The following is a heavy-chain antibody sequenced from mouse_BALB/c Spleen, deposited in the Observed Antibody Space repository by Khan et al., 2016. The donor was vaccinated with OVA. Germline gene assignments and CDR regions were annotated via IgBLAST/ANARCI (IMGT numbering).Heavy chain of an antibody. CDR3: ARGNYYGYYFDY. CDR1: GNSITSGYA. CDR2: ISYSGDT. D-gene: IGHD1-1*01. Sequence: EVQLQESGPGLVKPSQSLSLTCTVTGNSITSGYAWNWIRQFPGNKLEWMGYISYSGDTSYIPYLKSRISITRETSKNQFFLQLNSVTTEDTATYYCARGNYYGYYFDYWGQGTTLTVSS. V-gene: IGHV3-2*02. J-gene: IGHJ2*01.